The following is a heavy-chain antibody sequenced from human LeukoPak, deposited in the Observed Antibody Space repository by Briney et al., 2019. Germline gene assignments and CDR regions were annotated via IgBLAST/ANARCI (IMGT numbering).Heavy chain of an antibody. CDR1: GYTFTGYY. CDR3: AREQKGEDSSGWYGFDY. Sequence: ASVKVSCKASGYTFTGYYMHWVRQAPGQGLEWMGWINPNSGGTNYAQKFQGWVTMTRDTSTSTVYMELSSLRSEDTAVYYCAREQKGEDSSGWYGFDYWGQGTLVTVSS. D-gene: IGHD6-19*01. V-gene: IGHV1-2*04. CDR2: INPNSGGT. J-gene: IGHJ4*02.